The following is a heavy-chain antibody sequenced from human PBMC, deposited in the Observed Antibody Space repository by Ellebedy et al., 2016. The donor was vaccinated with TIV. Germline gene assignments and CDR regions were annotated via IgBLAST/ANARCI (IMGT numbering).Heavy chain of an antibody. CDR3: ARTYCSGGSCYSLFRYGMDV. V-gene: IGHV3-23*01. Sequence: GESLKISXAASGFRVSTYGMSWVRQAPGKGLQWVSVISASGGDTYYAYSVKGRFTISRDNSKNTLYLQMNSLRAEDTAVYYCARTYCSGGSCYSLFRYGMDVWGQGTTVTVSS. J-gene: IGHJ6*02. D-gene: IGHD2-15*01. CDR2: ISASGGDT. CDR1: GFRVSTYG.